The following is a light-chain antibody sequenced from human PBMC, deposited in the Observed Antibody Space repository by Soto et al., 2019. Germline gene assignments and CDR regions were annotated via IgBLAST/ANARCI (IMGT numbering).Light chain of an antibody. CDR1: QSVSSN. Sequence: EIGMTQSPATLSVSPGERATLSCRASQSVSSNLAWYQQKPGQAPRLLIYGASTRATGIPARFSGSGSGTELTLTLSSLQSEDFAVYYCQQYNNWPPWTFGQGTKVEIK. V-gene: IGKV3-15*01. J-gene: IGKJ1*01. CDR2: GAS. CDR3: QQYNNWPPWT.